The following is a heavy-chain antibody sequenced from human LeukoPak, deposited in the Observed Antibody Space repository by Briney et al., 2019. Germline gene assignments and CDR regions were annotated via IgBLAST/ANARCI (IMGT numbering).Heavy chain of an antibody. V-gene: IGHV3-48*04. CDR3: ARGHSSSPNWFDP. D-gene: IGHD6-13*01. J-gene: IGHJ5*02. Sequence: GGTLRLSCAASGFAFRIYGMNWVRQAPGKGLEWVSYISSSGSTIYYADSVKGRFTISRDNAKNSLYLQMNSLRAEDTAVYYCARGHSSSPNWFDPWGQGTLVTVSS. CDR1: GFAFRIYG. CDR2: ISSSGSTI.